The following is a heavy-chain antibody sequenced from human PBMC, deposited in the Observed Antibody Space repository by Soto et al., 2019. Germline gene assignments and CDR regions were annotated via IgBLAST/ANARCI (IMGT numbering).Heavy chain of an antibody. J-gene: IGHJ3*02. CDR1: GGSISSGGYY. Sequence: SETLALTCTVSGGSISSGGYYWSWIRQHPGKGLEWIGYIYYSGSTYYNPSLKSRVTISVDTSKNQFSLKLSSVTAAKSVVYYCARDAYYYDSSGYSRASDIWAPGTMVAASS. CDR2: IYYSGST. D-gene: IGHD3-22*01. V-gene: IGHV4-31*03. CDR3: ARDAYYYDSSGYSRASDI.